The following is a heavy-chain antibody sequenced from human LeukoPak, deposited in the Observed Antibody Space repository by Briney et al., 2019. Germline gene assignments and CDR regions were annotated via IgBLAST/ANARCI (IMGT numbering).Heavy chain of an antibody. Sequence: GGSLRLSCAASGFTFSSYAMSWVRQAPGKGLEWVSAISGSGGSTYYADSVKGRFTISRDNSKNTLYLQMNSLRAEDTAVYYCAREGDIVVVVAATGRDGTYYFDYWGQGTLVTISS. D-gene: IGHD2-15*01. V-gene: IGHV3-23*01. J-gene: IGHJ4*02. CDR3: AREGDIVVVVAATGRDGTYYFDY. CDR1: GFTFSSYA. CDR2: ISGSGGST.